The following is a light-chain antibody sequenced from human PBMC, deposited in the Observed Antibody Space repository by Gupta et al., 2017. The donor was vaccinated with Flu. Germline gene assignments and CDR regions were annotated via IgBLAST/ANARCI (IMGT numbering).Light chain of an antibody. J-gene: IGLJ3*02. V-gene: IGLV8-61*01. Sequence: QTVVTQEPSFSVSPGGTVTLTCGLSSGSVSTSYYASWYQQNPGQAPSTIIYNTKTRPFGVPDRFSGSIVGNKAALTITGAQTDDESDYFCVLYMGSGIWVFGGGTKLTVL. CDR1: SGSVSTSYY. CDR2: NTK. CDR3: VLYMGSGIWV.